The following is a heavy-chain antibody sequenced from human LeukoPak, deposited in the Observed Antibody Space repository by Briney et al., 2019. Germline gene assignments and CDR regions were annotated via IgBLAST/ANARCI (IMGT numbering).Heavy chain of an antibody. V-gene: IGHV4-39*07. J-gene: IGHJ4*02. Sequence: SSETLSLTCTVSGGSIRSSSYFWGWIRQPPGKGLEWIGSIYYSGSTYYNPSLKSRVTISVDTSKTQFSLKLSSVTAADTAMYYCVIERAGAFENWGQGTLVTVSS. CDR2: IYYSGST. CDR3: VIERAGAFEN. CDR1: GGSIRSSSYF. D-gene: IGHD6-19*01.